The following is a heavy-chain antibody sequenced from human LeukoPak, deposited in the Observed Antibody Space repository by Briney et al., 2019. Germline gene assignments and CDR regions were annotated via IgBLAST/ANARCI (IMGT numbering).Heavy chain of an antibody. CDR2: INDRGDTI. Sequence: TGGSLRLSCAASGFTFSSYAMNWVRQAPGKGLEWVSYINDRGDTIYYAESVKGRFTISRDNAKTSLYLQMNSLRADDTAVYYCARTVGATDSLDYWGQGTLVTVSS. V-gene: IGHV3-48*03. J-gene: IGHJ4*02. CDR1: GFTFSSYA. CDR3: ARTVGATDSLDY. D-gene: IGHD1-26*01.